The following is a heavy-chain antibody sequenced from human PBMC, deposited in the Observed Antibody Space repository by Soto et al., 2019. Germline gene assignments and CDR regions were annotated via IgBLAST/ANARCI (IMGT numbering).Heavy chain of an antibody. V-gene: IGHV1-2*02. CDR1: GYTFIDYF. Sequence: ASVKVSCKASGYTFIDYFIHWLRQAPGQGLEWMGWINPNSGETKFAQTFQGRVTMTRDTSTSTAYLELNRLRSDDTAVYYCARGGAVAAAGTLLGYWGQGTLVTVSS. CDR3: ARGGAVAAAGTLLGY. D-gene: IGHD6-13*01. CDR2: INPNSGET. J-gene: IGHJ4*02.